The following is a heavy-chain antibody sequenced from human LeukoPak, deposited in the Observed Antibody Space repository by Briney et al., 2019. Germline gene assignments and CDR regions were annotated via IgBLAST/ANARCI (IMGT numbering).Heavy chain of an antibody. CDR2: IYYSGST. V-gene: IGHV4-59*01. J-gene: IGHJ5*02. Sequence: SETLSLTCTVSGGSISSYYWSWIRQPPGKGLEWIGYIYYSGSTNYNPSLKSRVTISVDTSKNQFSLKLSSVTAADTAVYYCARDLTRRNRFDPWGQGTLVTVSS. CDR1: GGSISSYY. CDR3: ARDLTRRNRFDP.